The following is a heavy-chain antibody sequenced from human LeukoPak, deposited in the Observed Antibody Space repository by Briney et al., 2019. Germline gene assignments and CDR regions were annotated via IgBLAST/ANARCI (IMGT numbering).Heavy chain of an antibody. Sequence: GGSLRLSCAASGFTFSNFWMSWVRQAPGKGLEWVANINADESAKYYVDSVKGRFTISGDNAENSLYLQMNSLRPEDTAVYYCARHFSTYSYGLDVWGQETTVTVSS. CDR2: INADESAK. CDR3: ARHFSTYSYGLDV. J-gene: IGHJ6*02. V-gene: IGHV3-7*01. D-gene: IGHD3-3*02. CDR1: GFTFSNFW.